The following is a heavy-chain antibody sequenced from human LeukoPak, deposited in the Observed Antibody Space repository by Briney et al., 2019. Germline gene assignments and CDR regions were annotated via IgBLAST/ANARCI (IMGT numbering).Heavy chain of an antibody. D-gene: IGHD3-9*01. CDR1: GYTFTSYG. CDR3: AASYYDILTGYSPADF. Sequence: AASVKVSCKAPGYTFTSYGISWVRQAPGQGLEWMGWISAYNGNTNYAQKLQGRVTMTTDTSTSTAYMELRSLRSDDTAVYYCAASYYDILTGYSPADFWGQGTLVTVSS. CDR2: ISAYNGNT. J-gene: IGHJ4*02. V-gene: IGHV1-18*01.